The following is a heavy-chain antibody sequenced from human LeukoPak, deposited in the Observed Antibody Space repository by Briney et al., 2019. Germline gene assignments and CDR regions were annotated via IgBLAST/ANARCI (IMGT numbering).Heavy chain of an antibody. CDR3: ARADIVVVPAAIRGAFDI. J-gene: IGHJ3*02. CDR2: IYYSGST. CDR1: GGSISSYY. D-gene: IGHD2-2*02. V-gene: IGHV4-59*01. Sequence: PSETLSLTXTVSGGSISSYYWSWIRQPPGKGLEWIGYIYYSGSTNYNPSLKSRVTISVDTSKNQFSLKLSSVTAADTAVYYCARADIVVVPAAIRGAFDIWGQGTMVTASS.